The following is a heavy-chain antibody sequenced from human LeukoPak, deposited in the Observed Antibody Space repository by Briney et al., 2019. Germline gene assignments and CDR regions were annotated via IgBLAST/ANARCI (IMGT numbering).Heavy chain of an antibody. CDR3: ARVLWRIAVAGTLSNEYAFDI. V-gene: IGHV4-39*07. J-gene: IGHJ3*02. CDR2: IYYSGST. D-gene: IGHD6-19*01. CDR1: GGSISSSSYY. Sequence: PSETLSLTCTVSGGSISSSSYYWGWIRQPPGKGLEWIGSIYYSGSTYYNPSLKSRVTISVDTSKNQFSLKLSSVTAADTAVYYCARVLWRIAVAGTLSNEYAFDIWGQGTMVTVSS.